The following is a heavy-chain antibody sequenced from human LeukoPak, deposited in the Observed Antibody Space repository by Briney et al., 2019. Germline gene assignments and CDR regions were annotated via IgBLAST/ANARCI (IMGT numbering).Heavy chain of an antibody. D-gene: IGHD6-6*01. V-gene: IGHV4-59*01. J-gene: IGHJ3*02. Sequence: SETLSLTCTVSGGSISSYYWSWIRQPPGKGLEWIGYIYYSGSTNYNPSLKSRVTISVDTSKNQFSLKLSSVTAADTAVYYCARGGVRIAARNAFDIWGQGTMVTVSS. CDR1: GGSISSYY. CDR3: ARGGVRIAARNAFDI. CDR2: IYYSGST.